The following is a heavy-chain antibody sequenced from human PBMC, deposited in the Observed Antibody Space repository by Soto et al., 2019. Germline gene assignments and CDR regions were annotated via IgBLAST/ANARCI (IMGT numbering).Heavy chain of an antibody. V-gene: IGHV3-74*01. J-gene: IGHJ6*03. CDR1: GFTFSSYW. Sequence: EVQLVESGGGLVQPGGSLRLSCAASGFTFSSYWMHWVRQVPGKGLVWVSRLYTDGSRTSNADSVKGRFTISRDNAKNTLYLQMNSLRAEDTAVYYCARGAGGYYYMDVWGKGTTVTVSS. CDR2: LYTDGSRT. CDR3: ARGAGGYYYMDV. D-gene: IGHD3-10*01.